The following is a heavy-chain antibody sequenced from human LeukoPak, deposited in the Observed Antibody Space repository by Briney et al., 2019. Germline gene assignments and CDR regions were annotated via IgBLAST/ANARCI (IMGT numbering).Heavy chain of an antibody. CDR1: GGSVSSGNYY. D-gene: IGHD6-19*01. V-gene: IGHV4-61*01. J-gene: IGHJ4*02. CDR2: IYYSGST. CDR3: ARLYSSGWHYFDY. Sequence: SEPLSLTCTVSGGSVSSGNYYWSSIRQPPGKGLEWIGYIYYSGSTNYSPSLKSRVTTSVDTSKNQFSLKLSSVTAADTAVYYCARLYSSGWHYFDYWGQGTLVTVSS.